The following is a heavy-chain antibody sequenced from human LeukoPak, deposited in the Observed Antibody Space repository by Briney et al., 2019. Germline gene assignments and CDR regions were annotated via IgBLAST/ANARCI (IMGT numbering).Heavy chain of an antibody. Sequence: RPGGSLIPSCAASGFTFSSYSMNWVRQAPGKGLEWVSSISSTGTYIYYADSVKGRFTISRDNAKNSLYLQMNSLRAEDTAVYYCAREPTTVSPPGWGQGTLVTVSS. CDR1: GFTFSSYS. J-gene: IGHJ4*02. V-gene: IGHV3-21*01. D-gene: IGHD4-11*01. CDR3: AREPTTVSPPG. CDR2: ISSTGTYI.